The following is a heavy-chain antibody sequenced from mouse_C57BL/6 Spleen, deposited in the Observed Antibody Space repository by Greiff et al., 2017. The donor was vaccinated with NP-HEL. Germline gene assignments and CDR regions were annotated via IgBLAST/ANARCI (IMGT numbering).Heavy chain of an antibody. V-gene: IGHV5-12*01. CDR2: ISYGGGST. D-gene: IGHD1-2*01. Sequence: EVMLVESGGGLVQPGGSLKLSCAASGFTFSDYYMYWVRQTPEKRLEWVAYISYGGGSTYYPDTVKGRFTISRDNAKNTLYLQMSRLKSEDTAMYYCARLTTAYYYAMDYWGQGTSVTVSS. CDR1: GFTFSDYY. CDR3: ARLTTAYYYAMDY. J-gene: IGHJ4*01.